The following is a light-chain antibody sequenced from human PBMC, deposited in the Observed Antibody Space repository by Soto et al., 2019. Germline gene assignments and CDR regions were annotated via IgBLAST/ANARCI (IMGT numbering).Light chain of an antibody. CDR3: CSYAGSYTYV. J-gene: IGLJ1*01. V-gene: IGLV2-11*01. CDR2: DVS. Sequence: QSVLNQARSVSGGPGEAVTISWTGNSRVVGGYNYVSWYQQHPGKAPKLMIYDVSKRPSGVPDRFSGSKSGNTASLTISGLQAEDEADYYCCSYAGSYTYVFGTGTKVTVL. CDR1: SRVVGGYNY.